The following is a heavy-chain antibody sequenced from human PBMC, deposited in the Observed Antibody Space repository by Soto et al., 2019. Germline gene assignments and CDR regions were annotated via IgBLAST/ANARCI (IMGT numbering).Heavy chain of an antibody. CDR3: ARVPPPVYYYDTRGYFDS. CDR1: GGSISSGDYY. V-gene: IGHV4-30-4*01. J-gene: IGHJ4*02. Sequence: SETLSLTCTVSGGSISSGDYYWSWIRQPPGKGLEWIGYIYYSGSTYYNPSLKSRVTISVDTSKNQFSLKLSSVTAADTAVYYCARVPPPVYYYDTRGYFDSWGQGTLVTVSS. CDR2: IYYSGST. D-gene: IGHD3-22*01.